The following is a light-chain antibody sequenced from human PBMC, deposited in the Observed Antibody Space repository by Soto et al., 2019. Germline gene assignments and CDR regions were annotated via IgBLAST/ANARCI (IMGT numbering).Light chain of an antibody. Sequence: QSVLTQRPSVSGAPGQRVTISCTGSSSNIGAGYDVHWYQQFPGTAPKLLIYGNNNRPSGVPDRFSGSKSGTSASLAITGLQSEDEADFYCQSYDGSLSGSVFGTGTKLTVL. V-gene: IGLV1-40*01. CDR2: GNN. CDR3: QSYDGSLSGSV. CDR1: SSNIGAGYD. J-gene: IGLJ1*01.